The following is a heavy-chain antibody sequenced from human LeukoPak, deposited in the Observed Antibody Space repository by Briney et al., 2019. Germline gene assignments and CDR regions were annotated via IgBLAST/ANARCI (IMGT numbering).Heavy chain of an antibody. CDR2: ISSSSSYI. CDR1: GFTFSSYS. D-gene: IGHD5-18*01. CDR3: ARVGGYHPFYYGMDV. J-gene: IGHJ6*02. V-gene: IGHV3-21*01. Sequence: GGSLRLSCAASGFTFSSYSMNWVRQAPGKGLGWVSSISSSSSYIYYADSVKGRFTISRDNAKNSLYLQMNSLRAEDTAVYYCARVGGYHPFYYGMDVWGQGTTVTVSS.